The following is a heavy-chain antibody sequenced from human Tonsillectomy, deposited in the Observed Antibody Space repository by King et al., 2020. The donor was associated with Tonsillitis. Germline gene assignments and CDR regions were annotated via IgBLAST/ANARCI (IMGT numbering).Heavy chain of an antibody. D-gene: IGHD6-6*01. CDR3: ARDRPGTYYYSYMDV. V-gene: IGHV1-18*01. Sequence: QLVQSGAEVKKPGASVKVSCKASGYTFTSYGISWVRQAPGQGLEWMGWISAYNDNTNYAQSLQGRVAMTTDTSTSTAYMELRSLRSDDTAVYYCARDRPGTYYYSYMDVWGKGTAVTVSS. CDR2: ISAYNDNT. CDR1: GYTFTSYG. J-gene: IGHJ6*03.